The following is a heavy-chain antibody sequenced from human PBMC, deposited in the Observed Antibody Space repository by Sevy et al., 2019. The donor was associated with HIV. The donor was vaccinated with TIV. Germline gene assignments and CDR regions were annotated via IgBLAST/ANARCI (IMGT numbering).Heavy chain of an antibody. CDR3: AREKSCGGACYKFDY. V-gene: IGHV3-20*04. D-gene: IGHD2-21*02. CDR1: GFTFDDYG. J-gene: IGHJ4*02. Sequence: GGSLRLSCVASGFTFDDYGMSWVRQVPGKGLEWVSSIIWNGGSKTNADSLKGRFIISRDNGKNSQYLQMNSLRAEDTALYFCAREKSCGGACYKFDYWGQGTLVTVSS. CDR2: IIWNGGSK.